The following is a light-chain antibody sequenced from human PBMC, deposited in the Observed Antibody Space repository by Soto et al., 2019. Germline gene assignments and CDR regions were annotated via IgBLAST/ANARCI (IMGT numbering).Light chain of an antibody. CDR2: GAS. J-gene: IGKJ4*01. V-gene: IGKV3-15*01. CDR3: QQRSDWPST. CDR1: QSVSSN. Sequence: EIVMTQSPATLSVSPGERATLSCRASQSVSSNLAWYQQKPGQAPRLLIYGASTRATGIPARFSGSGSGTESTLTISSLQSEDLAVYYCQQRSDWPSTFGGGTKVQIK.